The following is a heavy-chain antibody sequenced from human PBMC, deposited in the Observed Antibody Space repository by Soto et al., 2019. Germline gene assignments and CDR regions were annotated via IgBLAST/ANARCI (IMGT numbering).Heavy chain of an antibody. D-gene: IGHD6-19*01. J-gene: IGHJ5*02. CDR1: GFSFSSHW. CDR2: IKQDGNDK. Sequence: GSLRLSCAASGFSFSSHWMSWVRQAPGKGLEWVANIKQDGNDKRYVDSVKGRFTISRDNAKSSLYLQMNSLRVEDTAVYYCARYSYSSGPQDSWGQGTLVTVSS. V-gene: IGHV3-7*03. CDR3: ARYSYSSGPQDS.